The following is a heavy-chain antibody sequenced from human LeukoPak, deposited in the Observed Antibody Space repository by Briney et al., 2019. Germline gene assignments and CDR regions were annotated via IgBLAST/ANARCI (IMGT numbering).Heavy chain of an antibody. CDR2: INRNSGGT. CDR3: YRYPRDVYSYGYIVPPDY. D-gene: IGHD5-18*01. J-gene: IGHJ4*02. V-gene: IGHV1-2*02. CDR1: GYTFTSYY. Sequence: ASVQVSCKASGYTFTSYYMHWVGQAPREGLEGMGWINRNSGGTNYAQRFQGRVTMTRDTSISTAYTELSRLGSDDTAVKYGYRYPRDVYSYGYIVPPDYWGQGTLVTVSS.